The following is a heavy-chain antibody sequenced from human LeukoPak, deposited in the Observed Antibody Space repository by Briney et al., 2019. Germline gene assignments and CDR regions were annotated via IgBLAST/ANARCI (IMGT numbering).Heavy chain of an antibody. J-gene: IGHJ5*02. D-gene: IGHD4-17*01. CDR1: GGSFSGYY. V-gene: IGHV4-34*01. CDR3: ARRALDDYGDYVGWFDP. Sequence: SETLSLTCAVYGGSFSGYYWSWIRQPPGKGLEWIGEINHSGSTNYNPSLKSRVTISVDTSKNQFSLKLSSVTAADTAVYYCARRALDDYGDYVGWFDPWGQGTLVTVSS. CDR2: INHSGST.